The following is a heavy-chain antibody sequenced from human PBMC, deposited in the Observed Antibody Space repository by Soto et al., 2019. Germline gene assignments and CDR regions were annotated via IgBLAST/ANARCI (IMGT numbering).Heavy chain of an antibody. CDR2: INADNGNT. CDR3: ASEMDATTATRLDY. J-gene: IGHJ4*02. D-gene: IGHD4-17*01. V-gene: IGHV1-3*01. Sequence: QVQLVQSGAEVKKPGASVKVSCKASGYTFSGSVMHWVRQAPGQGLEWMWWINADNGNTKYSQKFQGRVTMTWDTSASTAYTELSSLRSEDTAIYYGASEMDATTATRLDYWGQGTLVTVSS. CDR1: GYTFSGSV.